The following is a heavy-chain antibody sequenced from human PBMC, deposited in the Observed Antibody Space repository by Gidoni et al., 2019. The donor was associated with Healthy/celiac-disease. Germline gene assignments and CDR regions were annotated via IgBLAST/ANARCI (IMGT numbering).Heavy chain of an antibody. CDR2: INPNSGGT. D-gene: IGHD3-3*02. Sequence: QVQLVQSGAEVKKPGASVKVSCKASGYTFTGYYMHWVRQAPGQGLEWMGRINPNSGGTNYAQKFQGRVTMTRDTSISTAYMELSRLRSDDTAVYYCARGPISSPGIGYGMDVWGQGTTVTVSS. CDR3: ARGPISSPGIGYGMDV. CDR1: GYTFTGYY. V-gene: IGHV1-2*06. J-gene: IGHJ6*02.